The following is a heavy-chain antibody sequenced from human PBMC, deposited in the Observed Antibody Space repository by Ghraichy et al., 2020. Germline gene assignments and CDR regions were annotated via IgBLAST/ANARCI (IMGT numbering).Heavy chain of an antibody. V-gene: IGHV3-74*01. D-gene: IGHD6-19*01. CDR2: INNDGSST. Sequence: LSLTCAASGFTFSSYWMHWVRQAPGKGLVWVSHINNDGSSTNYADSVKGRFTISRDNAKNTLYLQMNSLRAEDTAVYYCARSGGYIDYWGQGTLVTVSS. J-gene: IGHJ4*02. CDR1: GFTFSSYW. CDR3: ARSGGYIDY.